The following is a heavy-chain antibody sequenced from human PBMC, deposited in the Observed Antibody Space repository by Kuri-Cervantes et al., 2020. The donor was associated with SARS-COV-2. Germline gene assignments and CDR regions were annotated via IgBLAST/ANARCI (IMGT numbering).Heavy chain of an antibody. CDR1: GGSFSGYY. CDR2: INHSGST. J-gene: IGHJ6*02. D-gene: IGHD5-18*01. V-gene: IGHV4-34*01. Sequence: GSLRLSCAVYGGSFSGYYWSWIRQPPGKGLEWIGEINHSGSTNYNPSLKSRVTISVDTSKNQFSLKLSSVTAADTAVYYCARGSGGGSYGLGYGMDVWGQGTTVTVSS. CDR3: ARGSGGGSYGLGYGMDV.